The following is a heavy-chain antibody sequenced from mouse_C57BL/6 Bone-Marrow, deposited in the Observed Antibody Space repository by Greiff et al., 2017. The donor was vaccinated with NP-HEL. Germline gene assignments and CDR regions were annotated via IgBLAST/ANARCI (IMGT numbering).Heavy chain of an antibody. CDR1: GYTFTTYP. V-gene: IGHV1-47*01. CDR3: ARGRIYYGYADY. D-gene: IGHD2-2*01. Sequence: VKLMESGPELVKPGASVKMSCKASGYTFTTYPIEWMKQNHGKSLEWIGNFHPYNDDTKYNEKFKGKATLTVEKSSSTVYLELSRLTSDDSAVYYCARGRIYYGYADYWGQGTTLTVSS. J-gene: IGHJ2*01. CDR2: FHPYNDDT.